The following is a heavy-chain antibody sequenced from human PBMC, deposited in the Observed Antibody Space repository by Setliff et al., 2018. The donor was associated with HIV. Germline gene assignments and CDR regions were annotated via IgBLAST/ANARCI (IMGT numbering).Heavy chain of an antibody. D-gene: IGHD3-10*01. CDR1: GGSFSGSY. CDR3: ARATSPRPMVRGGWFDP. CDR2: IYYSGNT. J-gene: IGHJ5*02. V-gene: IGHV4-34*01. Sequence: SETLSLTCAVYGGSFSGSYWSWIRQPPGKALEWIGTIYYSGNTYYNPSLESRLTISVDTSSNHFSLRLTSVTAADTAVYYCARATSPRPMVRGGWFDPWGQGTLVTVSS.